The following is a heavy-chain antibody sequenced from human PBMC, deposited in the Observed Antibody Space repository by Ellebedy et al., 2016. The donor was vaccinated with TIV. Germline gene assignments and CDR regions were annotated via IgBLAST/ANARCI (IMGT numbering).Heavy chain of an antibody. Sequence: GESLKISCAASGFTFSSYTLNWVRQAPGKGLEWVSSISSSSGYKYYADSVKGRFTISRDNAQNSLYLQMKGLRAEDTAVYYCARDPNSPGDTGYGDYWGQGVVVTVST. V-gene: IGHV3-21*01. CDR3: ARDPNSPGDTGYGDY. CDR1: GFTFSSYT. CDR2: ISSSSGYK. D-gene: IGHD5-12*01. J-gene: IGHJ4*02.